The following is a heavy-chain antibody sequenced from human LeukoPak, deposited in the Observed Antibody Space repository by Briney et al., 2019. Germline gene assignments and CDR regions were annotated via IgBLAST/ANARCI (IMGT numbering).Heavy chain of an antibody. J-gene: IGHJ6*03. CDR3: ARVLIAAAGSYYYYMDV. CDR1: GGSFSGYY. CDR2: IYTSGST. V-gene: IGHV4-59*10. Sequence: SETLSLTCAVYGGSFSGYYWSWIRQPPGKGLEWIGRIYTSGSTNYNPSLKSRVTISVDTSKNQFSLKLSSVTAADTAVYYCARVLIAAAGSYYYYMDVWGKGTTVTVSS. D-gene: IGHD6-13*01.